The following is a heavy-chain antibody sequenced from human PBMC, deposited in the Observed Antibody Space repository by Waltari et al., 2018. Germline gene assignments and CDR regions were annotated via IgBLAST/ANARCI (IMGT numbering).Heavy chain of an antibody. CDR3: ATPELRAGGAAFDI. J-gene: IGHJ3*02. V-gene: IGHV3-53*05. CDR1: GFTVRSNY. D-gene: IGHD1-26*01. Sequence: EVQLVETGGGLIQPGGSLRLSCAASGFTVRSNYMSWVRQAPGKGLEWVSVIYSGGSTYYADSVKGRFTISRDNSKNTLYLQMNSLRSEDTAVYYCATPELRAGGAAFDIWGQGTMVTVSS. CDR2: IYSGGST.